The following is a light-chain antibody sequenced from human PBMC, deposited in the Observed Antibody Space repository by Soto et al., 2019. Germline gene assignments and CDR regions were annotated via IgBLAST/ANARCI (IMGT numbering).Light chain of an antibody. V-gene: IGKV1-39*01. CDR3: QQGYSTPRT. CDR1: QSISSY. Sequence: DIQMTQSPSSLSASVGDRVTITCRASQSISSYLNWYQQKPGKAPKLLIYAASSLQSGVPSRFSGSASGTDFTLTISSLQPEDFATYYCQQGYSTPRTFGQGTKVEIK. CDR2: AAS. J-gene: IGKJ1*01.